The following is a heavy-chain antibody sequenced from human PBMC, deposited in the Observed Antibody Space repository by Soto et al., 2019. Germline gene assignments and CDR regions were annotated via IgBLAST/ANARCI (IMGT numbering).Heavy chain of an antibody. CDR1: GFTFSSYS. CDR3: ARDLYYGSGAPDY. D-gene: IGHD3-10*01. Sequence: EVQLVESGGGLVQPGGSLRLSCAASGFTFSSYSMNWVRQAPGKGLEWVSYISSSSSTIYYADSVKGRFTISRDNAKNSLYLQMNSLRAEDTAVYYCARDLYYGSGAPDYWGQGTLVTVSS. J-gene: IGHJ4*02. V-gene: IGHV3-48*01. CDR2: ISSSSSTI.